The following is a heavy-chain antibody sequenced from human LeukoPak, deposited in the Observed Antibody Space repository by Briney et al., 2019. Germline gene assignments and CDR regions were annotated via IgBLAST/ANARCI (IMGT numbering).Heavy chain of an antibody. CDR3: ARGDLKSDWFDP. CDR1: GGSISSGSYY. CDR2: FYNSGRT. Sequence: SQTLSLTCTVSGGSISSGSYYSNWIRQPAGKGLEWIGRFYNSGRTNFNPSLKSRVTISADTSKNQFSLKVRSVTAADTAVYYCARGDLKSDWFDPWGQGTLVTVSS. D-gene: IGHD3-3*01. J-gene: IGHJ5*02. V-gene: IGHV4-61*02.